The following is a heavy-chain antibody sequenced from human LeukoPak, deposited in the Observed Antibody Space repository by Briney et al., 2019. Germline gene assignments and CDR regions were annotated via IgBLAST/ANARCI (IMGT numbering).Heavy chain of an antibody. D-gene: IGHD2-2*01. CDR3: AADVLSTSSGRYYYYYMDV. J-gene: IGHJ6*03. V-gene: IGHV1-58*02. CDR2: IVVGSGNT. Sequence: GTSVKVSCKASGFTFTSSAMQWVRQARGQRLEWIGWIVVGSGNTNYAQKFQERVTITRDMSTSTAYMELSSLRSEDTAVYYCAADVLSTSSGRYYYYYMDVWGKGTTVTVSS. CDR1: GFTFTSSA.